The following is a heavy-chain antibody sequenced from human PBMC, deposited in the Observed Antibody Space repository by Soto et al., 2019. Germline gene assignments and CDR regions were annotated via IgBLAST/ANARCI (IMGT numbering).Heavy chain of an antibody. V-gene: IGHV4-39*01. CDR1: GGSISSSSYY. Sequence: SETLSLTCTVSGGSISSSSYYRGWIRQPPGKGLEWIGSIYYSGRTYYNPSLKSRVTISVDTSKNQFSPKLSSVTAADTAVYYCARHRILGATSWFDPWGQGMLVTVSS. D-gene: IGHD1-26*01. CDR3: ARHRILGATSWFDP. CDR2: IYYSGRT. J-gene: IGHJ5*02.